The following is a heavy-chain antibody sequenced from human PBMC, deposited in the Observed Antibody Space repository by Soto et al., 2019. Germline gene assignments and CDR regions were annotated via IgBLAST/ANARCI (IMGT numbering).Heavy chain of an antibody. J-gene: IGHJ4*02. D-gene: IGHD2-15*01. CDR1: GGSISSGGYY. CDR3: ARDARSYCSGGSCSENFDY. Sequence: SETLSLTCTVSGGSISSGGYYWSWIRQHPGKGLEWIGYIYYSGSTYYNPSLKNRVTISVDTSKNQFSLKLSSVTAADTAVYYCARDARSYCSGGSCSENFDYWGQGTLVTVS. CDR2: IYYSGST. V-gene: IGHV4-31*03.